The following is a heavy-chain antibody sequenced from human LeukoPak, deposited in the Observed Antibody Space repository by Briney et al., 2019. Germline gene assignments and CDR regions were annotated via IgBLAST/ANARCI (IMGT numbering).Heavy chain of an antibody. J-gene: IGHJ4*02. CDR1: GFTLSSYS. Sequence: GGSLRLSCAASGFTLSSYSMNWVRQAPGKGLEWVSSISSSSSYIYYADSVKGRFTISRDNAKNSLYLQMNSLRAEDTAVYYCARDKDGDYYFDYWGQGTLVTVSS. V-gene: IGHV3-21*01. CDR2: ISSSSSYI. CDR3: ARDKDGDYYFDY. D-gene: IGHD4-17*01.